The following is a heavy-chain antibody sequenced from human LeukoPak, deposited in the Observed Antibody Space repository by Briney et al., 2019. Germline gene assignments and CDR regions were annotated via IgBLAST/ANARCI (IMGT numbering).Heavy chain of an antibody. V-gene: IGHV4-4*07. CDR3: ARDQGCSGGSCYSEFDY. CDR2: IYASGST. CDR1: GGSISSYY. J-gene: IGHJ4*02. Sequence: SETLPLTCTVSGGSISSYYWSWIRQPAGKGLEWIGRIYASGSTNYNPSLKSRDTMSVDTSKNQFSLKLSSVTAADTAVYYCARDQGCSGGSCYSEFDYWGQGTLLPVSS. D-gene: IGHD2-15*01.